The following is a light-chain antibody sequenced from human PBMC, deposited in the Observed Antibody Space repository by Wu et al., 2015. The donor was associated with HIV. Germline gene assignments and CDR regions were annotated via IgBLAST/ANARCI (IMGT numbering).Light chain of an antibody. J-gene: IGKJ1*01. CDR3: QHYGTSPPKRT. CDR1: QIISTN. CDR2: DAS. V-gene: IGKV3-15*01. Sequence: EIVMTQSPATLSVSPGGRATLSCRASQIISTNLAWYQQKPGQPPRLLIYDASTRATGFPARFSGSGSGTEFTLTISRLEPEDFAVYYCQHYGTSPPKRTFGQGTKVEIK.